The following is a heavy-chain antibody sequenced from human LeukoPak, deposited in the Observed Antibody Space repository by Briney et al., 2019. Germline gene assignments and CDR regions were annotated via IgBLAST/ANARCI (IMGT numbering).Heavy chain of an antibody. CDR2: ISYDGSNK. CDR3: ARDGSGCSGGSCYSGTFFDY. Sequence: GGSLRLSCAASGFTFSSYAMHGVRQAPGKGLEWVAVISYDGSNKYYADSVKGRFTISRDNSKNTLYLQMNSLRAEDTAVYYCARDGSGCSGGSCYSGTFFDYWGQGTLVTVSS. J-gene: IGHJ4*02. V-gene: IGHV3-30*04. CDR1: GFTFSSYA. D-gene: IGHD2-15*01.